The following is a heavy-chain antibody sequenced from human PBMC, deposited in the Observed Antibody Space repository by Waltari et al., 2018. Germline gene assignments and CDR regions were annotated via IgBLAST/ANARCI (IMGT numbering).Heavy chain of an antibody. CDR2: INDSGST. Sequence: QVQLQQWGAGLMKPSATLSLTCAVYGGSISGYYWTWIRQPPGKGLEWIGEINDSGSTNYNSSLKTRVSISLDTSKNQFSLKLTSVTAADTALYYCARHGRIRAVALIDYWGQGTLVTVSS. CDR1: GGSISGYY. V-gene: IGHV4-34*01. J-gene: IGHJ4*02. D-gene: IGHD2-15*01. CDR3: ARHGRIRAVALIDY.